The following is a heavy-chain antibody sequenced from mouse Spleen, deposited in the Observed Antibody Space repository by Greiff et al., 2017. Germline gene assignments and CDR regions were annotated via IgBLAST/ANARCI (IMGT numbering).Heavy chain of an antibody. CDR1: GFTFSSYY. J-gene: IGHJ4*01. CDR2: INSNGGST. CDR3: ARHGGYYYGPSYAMDY. Sequence: EVQRVESGGGLVKLGGSLKLSCAASGFTFSSYYMSWVRQTPEKRLELVAAINSNGGSTYYPDTVKGRFTISRDNAKNTLYLQMSSLKSEDTALYYCARHGGYYYGPSYAMDYWGQGTSVTVSS. D-gene: IGHD1-1*01. V-gene: IGHV5-6-2*01.